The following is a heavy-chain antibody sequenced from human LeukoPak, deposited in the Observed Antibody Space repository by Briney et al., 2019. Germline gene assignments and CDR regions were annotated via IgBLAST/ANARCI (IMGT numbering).Heavy chain of an antibody. V-gene: IGHV3-15*01. J-gene: IGHJ4*02. CDR1: VFTFSNAW. CDR2: IKSKTDGGTT. CDR3: TTSTQYGDYPDY. Sequence: GGSLRLSCAASVFTFSNAWMSWVRQAPGKGLEWVGRIKSKTDGGTTDYAAPVKGRFTISRDDSKNTLYLQMNSLKTEDTAVYYCTTSTQYGDYPDYWGQGSLVTVSS. D-gene: IGHD4-17*01.